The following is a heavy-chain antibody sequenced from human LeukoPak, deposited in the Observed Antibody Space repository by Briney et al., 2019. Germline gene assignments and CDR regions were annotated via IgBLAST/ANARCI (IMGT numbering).Heavy chain of an antibody. V-gene: IGHV3-7*01. CDR2: MKYDGSEI. CDR1: GFTFSSYW. CDR3: VTGSLRY. D-gene: IGHD3-9*01. Sequence: GGSLRLSCAASGFTFSSYWMSWVRQAPGKGLEWVANMKYDGSEIYYVDSVKGRFTISRDNAKNSVYLEMDSLRVDDTAVYYCVTGSLRYWGQGTMVTVSS. J-gene: IGHJ3*01.